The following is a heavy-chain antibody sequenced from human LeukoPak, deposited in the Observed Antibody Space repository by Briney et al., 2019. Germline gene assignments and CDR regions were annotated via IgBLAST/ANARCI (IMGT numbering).Heavy chain of an antibody. D-gene: IGHD1-26*01. CDR3: AREVGGFRNYYYYYMDV. CDR1: GFTFSSYW. Sequence: GGFLRLSCAASGFTFSSYWMSWVRQAPGKGLEWVSSISTSSIYIYYADSVKGRFTISRDNAKNSLYLQMNSLRAEDTAVYYCAREVGGFRNYYYYYMDVGGKGTTVTVSS. J-gene: IGHJ6*03. V-gene: IGHV3-21*01. CDR2: ISTSSIYI.